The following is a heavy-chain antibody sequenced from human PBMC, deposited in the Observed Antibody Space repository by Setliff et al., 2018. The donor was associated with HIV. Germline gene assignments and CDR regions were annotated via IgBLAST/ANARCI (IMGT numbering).Heavy chain of an antibody. D-gene: IGHD5-12*01. Sequence: PSETLSLTCTVSGGSMSSYYWSWIRQPAGKGLEWIGHIYTSGSTNYNPSLEDRVTISVDTAQNQFSLKLSSVTAADTAVYYCATASGYDLFMGAFDIWGLGILVTVSS. V-gene: IGHV4-4*07. CDR2: IYTSGST. CDR3: ATASGYDLFMGAFDI. CDR1: GGSMSSYY. J-gene: IGHJ4*02.